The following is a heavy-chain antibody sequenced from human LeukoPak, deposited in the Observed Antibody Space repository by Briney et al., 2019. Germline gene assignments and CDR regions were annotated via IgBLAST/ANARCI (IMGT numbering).Heavy chain of an antibody. CDR2: MNPNSGNT. D-gene: IGHD3-10*01. CDR3: ARGLRITMVRGIIEYYFDY. J-gene: IGHJ4*02. Sequence: ASVKVSCKASGYTFNNYDINWVRQATGQGLEWMGWMNPNSGNTGYAQKFQGRVTMTRNTSISTAYMELSSLRSEDTAVYYCARGLRITMVRGIIEYYFDYWGQGTLVTVSS. CDR1: GYTFNNYD. V-gene: IGHV1-8*02.